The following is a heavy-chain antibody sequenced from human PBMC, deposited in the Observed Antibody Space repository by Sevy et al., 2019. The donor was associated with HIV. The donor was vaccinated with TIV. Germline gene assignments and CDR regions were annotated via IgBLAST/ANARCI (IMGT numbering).Heavy chain of an antibody. Sequence: GGSLRLSCAASGFTFSSYAMHWVRQAPGKGLEWVGFIWHDGCQKYYADSVRGRFTFSGDNSKNTLFLQVSSLRAEDTAVYYCARGRVGATTSYYFDYWGQGTLVTVSS. CDR3: ARGRVGATTSYYFDY. CDR2: IWHDGCQK. CDR1: GFTFSSYA. D-gene: IGHD1-26*01. J-gene: IGHJ4*02. V-gene: IGHV3-33*01.